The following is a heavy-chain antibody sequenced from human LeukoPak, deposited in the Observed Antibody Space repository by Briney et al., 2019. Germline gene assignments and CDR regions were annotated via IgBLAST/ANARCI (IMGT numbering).Heavy chain of an antibody. V-gene: IGHV1-18*01. CDR3: ARVKGLTPIRGADAFDI. J-gene: IGHJ3*02. CDR2: ISAYNGNT. D-gene: IGHD3-10*01. Sequence: ASVKVSCKASGYTFTSYGISWVRQAPGQGLEWMGWISAYNGNTNYAQKFQGRVTMTRDTSTSTVYMELSSLRSEDTAVYYCARVKGLTPIRGADAFDIWGQGTMVTVSS. CDR1: GYTFTSYG.